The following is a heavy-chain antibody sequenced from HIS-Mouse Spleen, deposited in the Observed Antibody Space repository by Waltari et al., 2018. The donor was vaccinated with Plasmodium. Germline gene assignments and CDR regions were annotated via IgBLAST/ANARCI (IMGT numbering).Heavy chain of an antibody. V-gene: IGHV3-7*01. Sequence: EVQLAESGGGLVQPGGSLSPSCAASGFTLRSYWMSWVREAPGKGLEWVANIKQDGSEKYYVDSVKGRFTISRDNAKNSLYLQMNSLRAEDTAVYYCASSWYWYFDLWGRGTLVTVSS. CDR2: IKQDGSEK. J-gene: IGHJ2*01. D-gene: IGHD6-13*01. CDR3: ASSWYWYFDL. CDR1: GFTLRSYW.